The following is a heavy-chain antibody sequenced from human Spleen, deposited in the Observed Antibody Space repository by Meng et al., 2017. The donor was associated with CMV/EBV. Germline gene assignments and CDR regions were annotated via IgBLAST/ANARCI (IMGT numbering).Heavy chain of an antibody. CDR1: GFTFSSYA. V-gene: IGHV3-23*01. Sequence: GESLKISCAASGFTFSSYAMNWVRQAPGKGLECVSTIIGSGGSTYYADSVKGRFTISRDNAKNSLYLQMNSLRAEDTAVYYCARNMRQCSSTSCRNWFDPWGQGTLVTVSS. CDR3: ARNMRQCSSTSCRNWFDP. J-gene: IGHJ5*02. CDR2: IIGSGGST. D-gene: IGHD2-2*01.